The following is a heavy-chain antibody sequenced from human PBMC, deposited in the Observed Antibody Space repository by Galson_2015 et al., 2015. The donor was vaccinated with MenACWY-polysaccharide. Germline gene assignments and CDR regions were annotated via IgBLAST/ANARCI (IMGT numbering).Heavy chain of an antibody. CDR1: GFTFSGYY. CDR2: IKQDGSEK. J-gene: IGHJ4*02. Sequence: SLRLSCAASGFTFSGYYMSWVRQAPGKGLEWVANIKQDGSEKYYVDSVKGRFTISRDNAKSSLYLQMNSLRAEDTAVYYCATSYGSGRHTSYWGQGTLVSVSS. V-gene: IGHV3-7*01. CDR3: ATSYGSGRHTSY. D-gene: IGHD3-10*01.